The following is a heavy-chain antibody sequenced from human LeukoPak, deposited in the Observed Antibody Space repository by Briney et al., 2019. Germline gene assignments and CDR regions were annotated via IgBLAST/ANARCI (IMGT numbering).Heavy chain of an antibody. CDR1: GYIFPTYW. D-gene: IGHD5-18*01. CDR2: IYPGDSDT. CDR3: AAARTARGYSSGGFDY. Sequence: GESLKISCRGSGYIFPTYWIGWVRQMPGKGLEWMGIIYPGDSDTRYSPSLQGHVTLSADKSIRTAYLQWSSLRASDTAMYYCAAARTARGYSSGGFDYWGQGTLVTVSS. J-gene: IGHJ4*02. V-gene: IGHV5-51*01.